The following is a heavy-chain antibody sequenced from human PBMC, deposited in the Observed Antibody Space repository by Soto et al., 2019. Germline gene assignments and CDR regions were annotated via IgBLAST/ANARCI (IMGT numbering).Heavy chain of an antibody. D-gene: IGHD2-15*01. J-gene: IGHJ4*02. V-gene: IGHV3-30-3*01. CDR3: ARVGGYCSGGSCYMIRY. CDR2: ISYDGSNK. Sequence: QVQLVESGGGVVQPGRSLRLSCAASGFTFSSYAMHWVRQAPGKGLEWVAVISYDGSNKYYADSVKGRFTISRDNSKNXPDLQMNSLRAEDTAVYYCARVGGYCSGGSCYMIRYWGQGTLVTVSS. CDR1: GFTFSSYA.